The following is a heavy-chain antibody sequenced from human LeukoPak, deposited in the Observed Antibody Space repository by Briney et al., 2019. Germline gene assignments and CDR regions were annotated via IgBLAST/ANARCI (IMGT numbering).Heavy chain of an antibody. CDR1: GYTFTDYY. Sequence: GASVKVSCKASGYTFTDYYMQWVRQAPGQGLEWMGWINPNTGDTSFAEKFQGRVTMTRDTSITTAYMELSRFTSDDTAVYYCGRDQSFLHKSGYSNWIDPWGQGTLVTVSS. CDR3: GRDQSFLHKSGYSNWIDP. CDR2: INPNTGDT. J-gene: IGHJ5*02. V-gene: IGHV1-2*02. D-gene: IGHD3-22*01.